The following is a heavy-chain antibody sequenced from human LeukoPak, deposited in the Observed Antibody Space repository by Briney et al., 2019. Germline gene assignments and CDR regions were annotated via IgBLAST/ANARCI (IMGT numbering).Heavy chain of an antibody. J-gene: IGHJ4*02. V-gene: IGHV4-39*01. Sequence: SETLYLTCTVSGGSISSNSYYWGWIRQPPGKGLEWIGTIYYSGNTYYNPSLKSRVTISVDTSKNQFSLKLTSVTAADTAVYYCARLLYCSGGSCYYWDYWGQGTLVAVSS. CDR1: GGSISSNSYY. CDR3: ARLLYCSGGSCYYWDY. CDR2: IYYSGNT. D-gene: IGHD2-15*01.